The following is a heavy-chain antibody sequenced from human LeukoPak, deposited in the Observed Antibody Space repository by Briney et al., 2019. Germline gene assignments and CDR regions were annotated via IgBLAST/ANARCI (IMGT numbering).Heavy chain of an antibody. CDR1: SDSLSSYY. D-gene: IGHD2-21*01. CDR2: IIHDGRV. V-gene: IGHV4-34*12. Sequence: ETLSLTCAVYSDSLSSYYRSWIRQPPGKGLEWIGKIIHDGRVTYNASLGTRVSISADTSKNHFTLELKSVTATDTAIYYCVTGLIPAEYWGQGTLVTVSS. CDR3: VTGLIPAEY. J-gene: IGHJ4*02.